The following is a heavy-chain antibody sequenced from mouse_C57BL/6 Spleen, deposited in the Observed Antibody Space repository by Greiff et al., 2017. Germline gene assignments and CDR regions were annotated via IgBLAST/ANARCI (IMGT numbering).Heavy chain of an antibody. J-gene: IGHJ4*01. CDR1: GYTFTSYT. CDR2: INPSSGYT. D-gene: IGHD1-1*01. V-gene: IGHV1-4*01. Sequence: VQRVESGAELARPGASVKMSCKASGYTFTSYTMHWVKQRPGQGLEWIGYINPSSGYTKYNQKFKDKATLTADKSSSTAYMQLSSLTSEDSAVYYCARGDYYGSSYAMDYWGQGTSVTVSS. CDR3: ARGDYYGSSYAMDY.